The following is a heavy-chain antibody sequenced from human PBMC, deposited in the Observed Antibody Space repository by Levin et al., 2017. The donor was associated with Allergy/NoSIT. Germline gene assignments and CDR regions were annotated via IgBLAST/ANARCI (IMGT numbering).Heavy chain of an antibody. J-gene: IGHJ4*02. D-gene: IGHD5-18*01. CDR3: ARSSPGGFSYGHHFDY. CDR1: GFSLTTSAMC. V-gene: IGHV2-70*11. CDR2: IDWDDDK. Sequence: QTLSLTCTFSGFSLTTSAMCVSWIRQPPGKALEWLARIDWDDDKYYSTSLKTRLSIPKDTPKNQVVLTMTNMDPVDTATYYCARSSPGGFSYGHHFDYWGQGTLVAVSS.